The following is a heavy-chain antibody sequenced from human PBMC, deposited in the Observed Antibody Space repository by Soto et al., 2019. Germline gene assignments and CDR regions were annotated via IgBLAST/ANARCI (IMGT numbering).Heavy chain of an antibody. Sequence: EVQVLESGGGLAQPGGSLRLSCATSGFTFSSNGMSWVRQAPGKGLDWVSGISGSGRNTYYADSVKGRFTISRDNSKNTLFLQMNSLGAEDTAVYYCAKDSNKYSSSLRGRYFDYWGQGIGVTVSS. J-gene: IGHJ4*02. CDR1: GFTFSSNG. D-gene: IGHD4-4*01. V-gene: IGHV3-23*01. CDR3: AKDSNKYSSSLRGRYFDY. CDR2: ISGSGRNT.